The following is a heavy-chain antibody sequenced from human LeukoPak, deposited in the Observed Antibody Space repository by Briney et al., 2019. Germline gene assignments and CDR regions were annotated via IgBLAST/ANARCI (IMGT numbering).Heavy chain of an antibody. V-gene: IGHV1-8*01. CDR1: GYTFTSYD. CDR3: ARGPITFGGASFDP. Sequence: ASVKVSCKASGYTFTSYDINWVRQATGQGIEWMGWMNPNSGNTGYAQKFQGRVTMTRNTSISTAYMELSSLRSEDTAVYYCARGPITFGGASFDPWGQGTLVTVSS. CDR2: MNPNSGNT. J-gene: IGHJ5*02. D-gene: IGHD3-16*01.